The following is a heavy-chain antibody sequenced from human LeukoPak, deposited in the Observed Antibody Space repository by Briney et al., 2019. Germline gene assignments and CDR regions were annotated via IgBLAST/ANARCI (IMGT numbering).Heavy chain of an antibody. CDR1: GFTLCSYW. J-gene: IGHJ6*02. CDR2: IKGDGSET. CDR3: ARDRWVEVAATRVYYFYGMDV. Sequence: GGSLRLSCAGSGFTLCSYWMSWVRQAPGKGLGWGGQIKGDGSETSYVDSLKGRFTISRDNAKNSLYLQLNSLRAEDTALYYCARDRWVEVAATRVYYFYGMDVWGQGTTVTVSS. D-gene: IGHD2-15*01. V-gene: IGHV3-7*04.